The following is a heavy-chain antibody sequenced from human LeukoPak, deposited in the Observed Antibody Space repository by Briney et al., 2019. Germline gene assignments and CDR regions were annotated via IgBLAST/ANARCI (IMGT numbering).Heavy chain of an antibody. D-gene: IGHD5-24*01. Sequence: ASVKVSCKASGYTFTSYYMHWVRQAPGQGLEWMGIINPSGGSTSYAEKFQGRVTMTRDMSTSTVYMELSSLRSEDTAVYYCARVGSRRDGYNFLHFDYWGQGTLVTVSS. V-gene: IGHV1-46*01. CDR1: GYTFTSYY. CDR2: INPSGGST. CDR3: ARVGSRRDGYNFLHFDY. J-gene: IGHJ4*02.